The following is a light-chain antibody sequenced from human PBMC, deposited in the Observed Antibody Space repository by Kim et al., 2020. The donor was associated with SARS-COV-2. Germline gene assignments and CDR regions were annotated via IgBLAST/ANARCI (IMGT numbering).Light chain of an antibody. CDR2: QDN. CDR1: KLGDKY. Sequence: SYELTQPPSVSVSPGQTASVTCSGDKLGDKYACWYQQKPGQSPVLVIYQDNKRPPGIPERFSGSNSGNTATLTISGTQAMDEADYYCQAWDSSTGGVFGTGTRSPS. V-gene: IGLV3-1*01. J-gene: IGLJ1*01. CDR3: QAWDSSTGGV.